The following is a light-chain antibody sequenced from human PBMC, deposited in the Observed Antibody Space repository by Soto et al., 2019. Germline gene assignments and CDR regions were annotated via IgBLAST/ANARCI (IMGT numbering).Light chain of an antibody. J-gene: IGLJ1*01. Sequence: QSALTQPRSVSGSPGRSVTISCTGTSSDVGGYTYVSWYQQHPGKAPKLIIYDVTERPSGVPARFSGSKSGNTASLTISGLQAEDEADYYCCSYAGSYTYVFGTGTKLTVL. CDR2: DVT. V-gene: IGLV2-11*01. CDR3: CSYAGSYTYV. CDR1: SSDVGGYTY.